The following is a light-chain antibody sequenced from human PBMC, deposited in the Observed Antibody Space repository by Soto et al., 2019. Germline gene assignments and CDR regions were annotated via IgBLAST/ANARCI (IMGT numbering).Light chain of an antibody. V-gene: IGKV3-15*01. J-gene: IGKJ4*01. CDR3: QQYNNWPRT. Sequence: EIGMTQSPATLSVSPGERATRTCRASQSISITLAWYQQKPGQAPRLLIYGASTRATDIPARFSGSGSGTEFTLTISGLQSEDFAVYYCQQYNNWPRTFGGGTKVEI. CDR2: GAS. CDR1: QSISIT.